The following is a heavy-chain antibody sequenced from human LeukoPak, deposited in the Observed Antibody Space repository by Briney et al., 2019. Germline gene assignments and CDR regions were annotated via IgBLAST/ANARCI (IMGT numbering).Heavy chain of an antibody. Sequence: WVANIKQDGSEKNYVDSVKGRFTISRDNAKNSQYLQINSLRVEDTAVYYCARSGSDFDCWGQGTLVSVSS. J-gene: IGHJ4*02. V-gene: IGHV3-7*03. CDR2: IKQDGSEK. D-gene: IGHD1-26*01. CDR3: ARSGSDFDC.